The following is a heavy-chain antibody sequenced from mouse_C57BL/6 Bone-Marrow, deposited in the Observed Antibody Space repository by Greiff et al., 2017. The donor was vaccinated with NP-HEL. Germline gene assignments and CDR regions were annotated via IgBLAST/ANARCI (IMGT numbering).Heavy chain of an antibody. Sequence: VQLQESGPGLVQPSQSLSITCTVSGFSLTSYGVHWVRQSPGKGLEWLGVIWSGGSTDYTAAFISRLSISKDNSKSQVFFKMNSLQADDTAIYYCARGILRDYFDYWGQGTTLTVSS. CDR1: GFSLTSYG. CDR2: IWSGGST. J-gene: IGHJ2*01. V-gene: IGHV2-2*01. CDR3: ARGILRDYFDY. D-gene: IGHD1-1*01.